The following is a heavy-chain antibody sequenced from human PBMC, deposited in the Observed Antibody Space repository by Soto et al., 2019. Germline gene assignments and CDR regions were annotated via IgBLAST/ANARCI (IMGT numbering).Heavy chain of an antibody. J-gene: IGHJ4*02. CDR1: GASISSGGYY. Sequence: QVQLQESGPGLVKPSQTLSLTCTVSGASISSGGYYWSWIRQHPGKGLEWIGYIYYSGSTYYNPSLKTRVTISRATSKNQFSLRLSSVTAADTAVYYCARDRPETATTTRYCDYWGQGTLVTVSS. CDR2: IYYSGST. D-gene: IGHD1-26*01. CDR3: ARDRPETATTTRYCDY. V-gene: IGHV4-31*03.